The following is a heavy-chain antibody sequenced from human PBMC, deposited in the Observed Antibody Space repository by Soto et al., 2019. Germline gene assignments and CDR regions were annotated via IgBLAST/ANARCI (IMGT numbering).Heavy chain of an antibody. CDR1: GFSLSNARMG. Sequence: QVTLKESGPVLVKPTETLTLTCTVSGFSLSNARMGVSWIRQPPGKALEWLAHLFSNDEKSYSTSLKSRLTISKDTSKSQVVLTMTNMDPVDTATYYCARIRMYSSGWYKSFFFDYWGQGTLVTVSS. CDR3: ARIRMYSSGWYKSFFFDY. CDR2: LFSNDEK. D-gene: IGHD6-19*01. J-gene: IGHJ4*02. V-gene: IGHV2-26*01.